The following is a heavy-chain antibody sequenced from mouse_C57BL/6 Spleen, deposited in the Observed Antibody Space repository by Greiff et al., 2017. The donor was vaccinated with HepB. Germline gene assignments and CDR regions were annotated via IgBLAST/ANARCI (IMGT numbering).Heavy chain of an antibody. J-gene: IGHJ1*03. CDR3: ARRKDYYGSSYVGYFDV. CDR2: IDPSDSYT. D-gene: IGHD1-1*01. CDR1: GYTFTSYW. V-gene: IGHV1-69*01. Sequence: QVQLQQPGAELVMPGASVKLSCKASGYTFTSYWMHWVKQRPGQGLEWIGEIDPSDSYTNYNQKFKGKSTLTVDKSSSTAYMQLSSLTSEDSAVYYCARRKDYYGSSYVGYFDVWGTGTTVTVSS.